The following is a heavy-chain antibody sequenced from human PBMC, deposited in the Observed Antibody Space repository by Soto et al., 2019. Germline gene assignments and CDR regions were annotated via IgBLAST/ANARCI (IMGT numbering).Heavy chain of an antibody. D-gene: IGHD3-9*01. Sequence: ASVKVSCKASGYTFIDYYVHWVRQAPGQGFEWMGRISPRSGGTNYAQKFQGRVTMTWDTPLNTAYMELSSLISEDTAVYYCARPPGYISDWYYFDLWGQGTLVTVSS. CDR3: ARPPGYISDWYYFDL. J-gene: IGHJ4*02. CDR2: ISPRSGGT. CDR1: GYTFIDYY. V-gene: IGHV1-2*02.